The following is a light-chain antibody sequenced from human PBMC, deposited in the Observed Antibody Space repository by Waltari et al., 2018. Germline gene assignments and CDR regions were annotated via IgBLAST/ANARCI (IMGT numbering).Light chain of an antibody. CDR2: RVS. Sequence: VVMNQSPLPLPVTLGQAASISCTSSQSLVHSDGNTPLTWFQQRPGQPPRRLIYRVSKRDSGVPDRVSGSGSGTDFTLKISRVEAEDIGVYYCRQGTHWPYTFGQGTKLDIK. J-gene: IGKJ2*01. CDR1: QSLVHSDGNTP. V-gene: IGKV2-30*02. CDR3: RQGTHWPYT.